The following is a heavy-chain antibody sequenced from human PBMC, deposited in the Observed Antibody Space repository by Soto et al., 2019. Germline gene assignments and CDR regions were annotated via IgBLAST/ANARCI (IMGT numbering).Heavy chain of an antibody. V-gene: IGHV3-48*01. D-gene: IGHD6-13*01. Sequence: GGSLRLSCAASGITFSTYRMHWVRQAPGKGLEWVSYISSDSSNIAYADSVKGRFTISRDNAKNSLYLQMNSLRAEDTAVYYCATYVGSETQQPDKYYYGMDVWGQGTTVTVSS. CDR3: ATYVGSETQQPDKYYYGMDV. CDR2: ISSDSSNI. J-gene: IGHJ6*02. CDR1: GITFSTYR.